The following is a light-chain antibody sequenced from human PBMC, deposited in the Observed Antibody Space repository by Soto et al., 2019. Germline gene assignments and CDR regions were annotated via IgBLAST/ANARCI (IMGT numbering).Light chain of an antibody. Sequence: LMTQSPSVLSASVGDRVTITSRSRQIISSRLAWYQQKPGKAPKLLIYDAYNLESGVPSRFSGSGSGTEFTLTISSLQPDDFATYYCQQYNSYSLTFGGGTKVDIK. CDR3: QQYNSYSLT. CDR1: QIISSR. V-gene: IGKV1-5*01. CDR2: DAY. J-gene: IGKJ4*01.